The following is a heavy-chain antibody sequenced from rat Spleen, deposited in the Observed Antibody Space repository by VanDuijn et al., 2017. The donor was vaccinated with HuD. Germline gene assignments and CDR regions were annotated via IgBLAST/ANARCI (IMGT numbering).Heavy chain of an antibody. V-gene: IGHV5-46*01. Sequence: EVQLVESGGGLVQPGRSMKLSCAASGFTFSSFPMAWVRQAPTKGLEWVATISTSGGTTYYRDSVKGRFTISRDNAKSSLYLQMDSLRSEDTATYYCTTEATRVYFDYWGQGVMVTVSS. D-gene: IGHD1-4*01. J-gene: IGHJ2*01. CDR3: TTEATRVYFDY. CDR1: GFTFSSFP. CDR2: ISTSGGTT.